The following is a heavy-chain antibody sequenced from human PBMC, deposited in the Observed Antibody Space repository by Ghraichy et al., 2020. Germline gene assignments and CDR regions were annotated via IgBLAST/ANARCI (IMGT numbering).Heavy chain of an antibody. J-gene: IGHJ4*02. D-gene: IGHD6-19*01. CDR3: AGCSGWLIEY. CDR1: GFTFNTFW. Sequence: SLNISCTASGFTFNTFWMTWVRQAPGKGLEWVANIKQDGSEKYYVDSVKGRFTISRDNAKNSLYLQMNSLRAEDAAVYFCAGCSGWLIEYWGQGTLVIVSP. V-gene: IGHV3-7*03. CDR2: IKQDGSEK.